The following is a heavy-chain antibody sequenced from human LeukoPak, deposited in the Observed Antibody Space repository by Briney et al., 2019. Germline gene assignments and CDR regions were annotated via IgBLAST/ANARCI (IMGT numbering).Heavy chain of an antibody. CDR1: GFTFSSYA. J-gene: IGHJ4*02. V-gene: IGHV3-23*01. CDR2: ISGSGDNT. D-gene: IGHD6-6*01. Sequence: GGSLGLSCAASGFTFSSYAMSWVRQVPGKGLEWVSVISGSGDNTYYADSVKGRFTISRDNSKNMLYLQMNSLRAEDTAVYYCARWKYSNSGIDDYWGQGTLVTVSS. CDR3: ARWKYSNSGIDDY.